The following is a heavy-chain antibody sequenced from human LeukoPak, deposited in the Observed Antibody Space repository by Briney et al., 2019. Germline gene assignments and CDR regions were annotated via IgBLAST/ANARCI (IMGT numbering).Heavy chain of an antibody. V-gene: IGHV3-30-3*01. J-gene: IGHJ4*02. CDR3: ARETGSAVGSTDFDY. D-gene: IGHD4-17*01. Sequence: GGSLRLSCAASGFTFSSYAMHWVRQAPGKGLEWVAVISYDGSNKYYADSVKGRFTTSRDNSKNTLYLQMNSLRAEDTAVYYCARETGSAVGSTDFDYWAREPWSPPPQ. CDR1: GFTFSSYA. CDR2: ISYDGSNK.